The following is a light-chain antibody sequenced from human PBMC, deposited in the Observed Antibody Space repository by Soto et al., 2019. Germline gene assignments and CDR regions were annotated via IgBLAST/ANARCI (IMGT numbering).Light chain of an antibody. CDR1: QSVSSSY. CDR2: GAS. J-gene: IGKJ1*01. CDR3: QQYETWLRT. Sequence: EIVLTQSPGTLSLSPGERATLSCRASQSVSSSYLAWYQQKPGQAPRLLIYGASSRATGIPDRFSGSGSGTEFTLTISSLQSEDFAVYYCQQYETWLRTFGQGTKVDIK. V-gene: IGKV3-20*01.